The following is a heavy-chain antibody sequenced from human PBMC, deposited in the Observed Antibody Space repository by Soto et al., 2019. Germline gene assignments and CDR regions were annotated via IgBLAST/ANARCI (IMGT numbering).Heavy chain of an antibody. J-gene: IGHJ4*02. CDR1: GASFSSTPYI. Sequence: XETLSLTCSVSGASFSSTPYIWGWIRPPPGQGLEWIASYYYGGMTYYTQTLKSRVTISIDTSSTQFSLRLSSVTVADTAVYYCAAAPENYSPAGYYVTYFGTWGQGTLVTVSS. V-gene: IGHV4-39*01. D-gene: IGHD3-22*01. CDR2: YYYGGMT. CDR3: AAAPENYSPAGYYVTYFGT.